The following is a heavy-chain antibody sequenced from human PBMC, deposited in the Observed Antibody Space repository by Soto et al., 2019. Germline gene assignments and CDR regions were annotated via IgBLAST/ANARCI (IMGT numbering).Heavy chain of an antibody. Sequence: QITLKESGPTLVKPTQTLTLTCTFSGFSLSTNGVGVGWIRQPPGKALEWLALIYWDDDKRYSPSLKSRLTITKDTSKHQVVLTMTNMDPVDTATYYCAHRRGFGELLFGYWGQGTLVTVSS. CDR3: AHRRGFGELLFGY. J-gene: IGHJ4*02. CDR2: IYWDDDK. CDR1: GFSLSTNGVG. D-gene: IGHD3-10*01. V-gene: IGHV2-5*02.